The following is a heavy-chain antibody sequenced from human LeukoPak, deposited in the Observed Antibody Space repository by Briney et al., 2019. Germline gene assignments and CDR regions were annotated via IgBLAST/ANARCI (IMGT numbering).Heavy chain of an antibody. CDR2: IYQTGNT. CDR3: ARDYGDIPPDWYYDL. D-gene: IGHD4-17*01. J-gene: IGHJ2*01. V-gene: IGHV4-30-2*06. CDR1: GGSISSGSYY. Sequence: SETLSLTCTVSGGSISSGSYYWSWIRQSPGKGLEWIGYIYQTGNTYYNPSLESRLTISLDRSKNQFSLKLRSVTAADTAVYYCARDYGDIPPDWYYDLWGRGTLVTVSS.